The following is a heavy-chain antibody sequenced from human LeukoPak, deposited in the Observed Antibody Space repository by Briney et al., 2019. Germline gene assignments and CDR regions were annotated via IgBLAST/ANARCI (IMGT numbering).Heavy chain of an antibody. J-gene: IGHJ4*02. Sequence: GGSLRLSCAASGFTFSDYAMSWVRQAAGKGLEWVSGISDTGRRTYYTDSVQGRFTISRDKSKKTVYLLMNTLRAEDTAVYFCARHDSFIPYWGQGTLVTVSS. D-gene: IGHD3-16*02. CDR2: ISDTGRRT. CDR3: ARHDSFIPY. V-gene: IGHV3-23*01. CDR1: GFTFSDYA.